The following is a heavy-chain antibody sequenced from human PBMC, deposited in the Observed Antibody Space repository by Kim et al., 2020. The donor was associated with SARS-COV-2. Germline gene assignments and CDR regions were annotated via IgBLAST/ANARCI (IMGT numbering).Heavy chain of an antibody. D-gene: IGHD2-2*01. J-gene: IGHJ6*02. V-gene: IGHV1-69*13. CDR3: ARFDLSIVVVPAASPVGSYYVMVV. CDR2: IIPIFGTA. CDR1: GGTFSSYA. Sequence: SVKVSCKASGGTFSSYAISWVRQAPGQGLEWMGGIIPIFGTANYAQKFQGRVTITADESTSTAYMELSSLRSEDTAVYYCARFDLSIVVVPAASPVGSYYVMVVWGQGTTVTVSS.